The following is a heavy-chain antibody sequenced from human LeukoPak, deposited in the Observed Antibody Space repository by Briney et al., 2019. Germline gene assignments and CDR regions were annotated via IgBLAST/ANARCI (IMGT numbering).Heavy chain of an antibody. D-gene: IGHD2-15*01. Sequence: GGSLRLSCAASGFTFDDYAMHWVRQAPGKGLEWVSGISWNSGSIGYADSVKGRFTISRDNAKNTLYLQMNSLRAEDTAVYYCARGRHIVVAIDYYGMDVWGRGTTVTVSS. J-gene: IGHJ6*02. CDR3: ARGRHIVVAIDYYGMDV. CDR2: ISWNSGSI. V-gene: IGHV3-9*01. CDR1: GFTFDDYA.